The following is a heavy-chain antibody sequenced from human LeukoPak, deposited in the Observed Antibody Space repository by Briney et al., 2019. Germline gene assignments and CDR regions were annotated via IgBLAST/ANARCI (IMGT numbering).Heavy chain of an antibody. CDR3: ATTVAGTGLAY. CDR1: GYTFSSHR. V-gene: IGHV1-18*01. CDR2: TIPYNGNT. Sequence: ASVKVSCKASGYTFSSHRFTWVRQAPGQGLEWMGWTIPYNGNTNYAQKLQGRVTMTTDTSTSTAYMELRSLRSDDTAIYYCATTVAGTGLAYWGQGTLVTVSS. J-gene: IGHJ4*02. D-gene: IGHD6-19*01.